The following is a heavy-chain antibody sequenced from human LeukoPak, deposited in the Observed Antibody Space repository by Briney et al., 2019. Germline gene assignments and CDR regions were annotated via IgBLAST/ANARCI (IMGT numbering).Heavy chain of an antibody. V-gene: IGHV3-11*03. CDR1: GFTFSDYY. D-gene: IGHD3-16*01. CDR2: IGGSSGYT. CDR3: ARSRGATH. Sequence: GGSLRLSCAASGFTFSDYYMSWIRQAPGEGLEWVSYIGGSSGYTDYAGSVKGRFTISRDNAKNSLYLEMTSLRPEDTAVYYCARSRGATHWGQGTLVTVCS. J-gene: IGHJ4*02.